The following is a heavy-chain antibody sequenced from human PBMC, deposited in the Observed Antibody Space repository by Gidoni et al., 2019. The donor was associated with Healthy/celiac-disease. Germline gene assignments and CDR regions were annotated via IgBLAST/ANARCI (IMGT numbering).Heavy chain of an antibody. V-gene: IGHV4-34*01. J-gene: IGHJ6*02. CDR2: IKHSGST. CDR1: GGSFSGYS. CDR3: ARVDTAMADV. D-gene: IGHD5-18*01. Sequence: QVQLQQWGAGLLKPSETLSPTCAVYGGSFSGYSWSWIRQTPGKGLEWIGEIKHSGSTNYNPSLKSRVTISVDTSKNQFSLKLSSVTAADTAVYYCARVDTAMADVWGQGTTVTVSS.